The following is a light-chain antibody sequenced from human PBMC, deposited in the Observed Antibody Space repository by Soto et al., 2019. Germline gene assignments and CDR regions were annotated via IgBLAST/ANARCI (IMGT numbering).Light chain of an antibody. V-gene: IGKV3-15*01. CDR2: GAS. CDR3: QQYNNWPWT. CDR1: QSVSSD. J-gene: IGKJ1*01. Sequence: EIVMTQSPATLSVSPGERVTLSCRASQSVSSDLAWYHHKPGQAPRLLIYGASTRATGIPARFSGSGSGTDFTLTISSLQSEDFAVYYCQQYNNWPWTFGQGTKVDIK.